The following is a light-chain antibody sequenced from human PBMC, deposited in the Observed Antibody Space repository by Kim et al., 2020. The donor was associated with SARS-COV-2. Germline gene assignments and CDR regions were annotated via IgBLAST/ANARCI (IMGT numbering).Light chain of an antibody. V-gene: IGLV1-44*01. J-gene: IGLJ3*02. CDR3: AAWDDSLNGPV. CDR1: NSNIGSNT. CDR2: SDN. Sequence: ELTQPPSASGTPEQRVTISCSGSNSNIGSNTVNWYQQLPGTAPKLLIYSDNERPSGVPDRFSGSKSGTSASLAISGLQSEDEADYYCAAWDDSLNGPVFGGGTKLTVL.